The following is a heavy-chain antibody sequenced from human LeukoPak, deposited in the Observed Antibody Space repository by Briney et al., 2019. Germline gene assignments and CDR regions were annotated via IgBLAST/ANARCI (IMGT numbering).Heavy chain of an antibody. Sequence: GGSLRLSCAASGFTFSSYAMSWVRQAPGKGLEWVAVISYDGSNKYYADSVKGRFTISRDNSKNTLYLQMNSLRAEDTAVYYCAKEGLYYYYMDVWGKGTTVTVSS. J-gene: IGHJ6*03. CDR1: GFTFSSYA. CDR3: AKEGLYYYYMDV. V-gene: IGHV3-30*18. CDR2: ISYDGSNK.